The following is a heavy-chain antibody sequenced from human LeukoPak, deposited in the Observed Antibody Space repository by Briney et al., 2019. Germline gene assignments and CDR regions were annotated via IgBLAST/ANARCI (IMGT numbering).Heavy chain of an antibody. CDR3: ARVPFDY. CDR2: INHSGST. CDR1: GGSFSGYY. Sequence: PSETLSLTCAVYGGSFSGYYWSWIRQPPGKGLEWIGEINHSGSTNYNPSLKSRVTISVDTSKNQFSLKLSPVTAADTAVYYCARVPFDYWGQGTLVTVSS. D-gene: IGHD2-2*01. J-gene: IGHJ4*02. V-gene: IGHV4-34*01.